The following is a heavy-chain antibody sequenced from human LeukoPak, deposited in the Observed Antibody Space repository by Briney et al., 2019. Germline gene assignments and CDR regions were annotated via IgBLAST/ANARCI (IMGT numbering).Heavy chain of an antibody. CDR2: ISSSGSTI. V-gene: IGHV3-11*01. J-gene: IGHJ5*02. CDR3: ARDVSVVPAATLFDP. Sequence: KPGGSLRLSCAASGFTFSDYYMSWICQAPGKGLEWVSYISSSGSTIYYADSVKGRFTISRDNAKNSLYLQMNSLRAEDTAVYYCARDVSVVPAATLFDPWGQGTLVTVSS. CDR1: GFTFSDYY. D-gene: IGHD2-2*01.